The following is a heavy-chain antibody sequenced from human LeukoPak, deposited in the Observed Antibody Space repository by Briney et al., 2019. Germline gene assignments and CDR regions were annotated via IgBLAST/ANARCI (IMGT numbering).Heavy chain of an antibody. CDR3: ARDKIPTVTPFDY. Sequence: PGGSLRLSCAASGFTFSSYEMNWVRQAPGKGLEWVSYISSSGSTIYYADSVKGRFTISRDNAKNSLYLQINSLRAEDTAVYYCARDKIPTVTPFDYWGQGTLVTVSS. V-gene: IGHV3-48*03. CDR2: ISSSGSTI. D-gene: IGHD4-17*01. CDR1: GFTFSSYE. J-gene: IGHJ4*02.